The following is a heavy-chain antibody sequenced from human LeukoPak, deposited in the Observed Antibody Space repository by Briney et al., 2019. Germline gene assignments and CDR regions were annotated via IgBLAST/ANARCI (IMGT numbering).Heavy chain of an antibody. J-gene: IGHJ4*02. CDR3: AKDLGSGYNSFDY. V-gene: IGHV3-30*18. CDR1: GFTFSRHG. CDR2: ISYDGSDK. D-gene: IGHD1-1*01. Sequence: QTGGSLRLSCAASGFTFSRHGMHWVRQAPGKGLEWVAVISYDGSDKYYADSVEGRFTISRDTSKNTLYLQMNSLRAEDTAVYSCAKDLGSGYNSFDYWGQGTLVTVSS.